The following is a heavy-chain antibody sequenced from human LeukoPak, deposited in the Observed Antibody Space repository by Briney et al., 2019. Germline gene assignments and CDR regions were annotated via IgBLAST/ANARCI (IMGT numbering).Heavy chain of an antibody. J-gene: IGHJ6*03. CDR2: ISWNSGSI. D-gene: IGHD2-15*01. Sequence: GGSLRLSCAASGFTFSSYSMNWVRQAPGKGLEWVSGISWNSGSIGYADSVKGRFTISRDNAKKSLYLQMNSLRAEDMALYYCAKDTSASYYYMDVWGKGTTVTVSS. CDR1: GFTFSSYS. V-gene: IGHV3-9*03. CDR3: AKDTSASYYYMDV.